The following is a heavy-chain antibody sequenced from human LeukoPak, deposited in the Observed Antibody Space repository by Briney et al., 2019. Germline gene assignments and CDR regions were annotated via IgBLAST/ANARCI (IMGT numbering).Heavy chain of an antibody. CDR3: ASYYGDYAFDY. Sequence: ASVKVSCKASGYTFTGYYMHWVRQAPGQGLEWMGWINPNSGGTNYAQKFHGRVAMTRDTSISTAYMELSRLSSDDTAVYYCASYYGDYAFDYWGQGTLVTVSS. D-gene: IGHD4-17*01. CDR2: INPNSGGT. CDR1: GYTFTGYY. J-gene: IGHJ4*02. V-gene: IGHV1-2*02.